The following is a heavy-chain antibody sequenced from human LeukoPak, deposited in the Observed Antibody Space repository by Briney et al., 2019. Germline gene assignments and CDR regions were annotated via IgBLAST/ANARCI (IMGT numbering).Heavy chain of an antibody. CDR2: IYSGGST. CDR3: AKDRGSWSFDY. D-gene: IGHD6-13*01. CDR1: GFTVSSNY. V-gene: IGHV3-53*05. J-gene: IGHJ4*02. Sequence: GGSLRLSCAASGFTVSSNYMSWGRQAPGKGLEWVSVIYSGGSTYYADSVKGRFTISRDNSKKTLDLQMVSLRAEDTGLYYCAKDRGSWSFDYWGQGTLVTVSS.